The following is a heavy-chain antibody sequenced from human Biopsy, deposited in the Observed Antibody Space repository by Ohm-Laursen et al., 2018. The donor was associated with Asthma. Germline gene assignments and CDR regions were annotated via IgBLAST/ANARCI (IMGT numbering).Heavy chain of an antibody. CDR3: ARTYYDFLTGQVKDVFGV. J-gene: IGHJ3*01. V-gene: IGHV1-3*04. D-gene: IGHD3-9*01. Sequence: ASVKVSCKASGYNFISFAIHWVRQAPGQRLEWMGWVNTGNGDTKYSQKFQGRVTITRDTSASTAYMELRSLRSEDTATYYCARTYYDFLTGQVKDVFGVWGQGTMVTVSA. CDR1: GYNFISFA. CDR2: VNTGNGDT.